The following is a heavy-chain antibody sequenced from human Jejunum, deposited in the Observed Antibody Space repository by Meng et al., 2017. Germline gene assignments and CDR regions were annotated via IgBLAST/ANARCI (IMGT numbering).Heavy chain of an antibody. D-gene: IGHD3-22*01. CDR3: ARANYYDSSGCYYDY. CDR1: SGSISGGSLY. Sequence: LRLSCTVSSGSISGGSLYWSWLRQPAGKGLEWIGHISASGSTTYNPSLKSRVTISVDTSKTQFSLRLSSVTAADTAVYYCARANYYDSSGCYYDYWGQGMLVTVSS. V-gene: IGHV4-61*09. CDR2: ISASGST. J-gene: IGHJ4*02.